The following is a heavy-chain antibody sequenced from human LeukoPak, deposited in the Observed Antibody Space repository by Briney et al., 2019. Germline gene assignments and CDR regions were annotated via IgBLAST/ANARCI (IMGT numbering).Heavy chain of an antibody. D-gene: IGHD1-20*01. CDR2: ISSSSNYI. V-gene: IGHV3-21*06. Sequence: PGGSLRLSCVGSGFTFSSYIINWVRQAPGKGLEWVSSISSSSNYIYYADSVKGRFTISRDNAKNSLYLQMNSLRAEDTAVYYCARKEGGYNWNYFDYWGQGTLVTVSS. CDR1: GFTFSSYI. CDR3: ARKEGGYNWNYFDY. J-gene: IGHJ4*02.